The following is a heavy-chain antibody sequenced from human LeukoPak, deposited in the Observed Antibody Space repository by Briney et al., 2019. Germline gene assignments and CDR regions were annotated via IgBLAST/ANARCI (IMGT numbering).Heavy chain of an antibody. Sequence: SETLSLNCAVYGLSFSGXXXSWIRQPPGKGLXXXXXXNHSGSTNYNPPLKSRVTISVDTSKNQFSLKLSSVTAADTAVYYCARAWYYYDSSGYDPFDYWGQGTLVTVSS. D-gene: IGHD3-22*01. CDR3: ARAWYYYDSSGYDPFDY. CDR1: GLSFSGXX. J-gene: IGHJ4*02. CDR2: XNHSGST. V-gene: IGHV4-34*01.